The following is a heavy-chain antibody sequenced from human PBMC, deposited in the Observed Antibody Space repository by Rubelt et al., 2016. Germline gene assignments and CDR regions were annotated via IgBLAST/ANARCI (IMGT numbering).Heavy chain of an antibody. CDR3: ARDVTPEDNRAWFDAFEI. Sequence: EVQLVESGGGLVQPGGSLRLSCVASGFTFSNYWMTWVRQAPGKGLEWVANIRQDGVETYYVDSVKGRFTISRDNAKSSLFPEMNSLRAEDTAVYYGARDVTPEDNRAWFDAFEIWGQGTMVTVSS. D-gene: IGHD1-14*01. V-gene: IGHV3-7*03. CDR2: IRQDGVET. CDR1: GFTFSNYW. J-gene: IGHJ3*02.